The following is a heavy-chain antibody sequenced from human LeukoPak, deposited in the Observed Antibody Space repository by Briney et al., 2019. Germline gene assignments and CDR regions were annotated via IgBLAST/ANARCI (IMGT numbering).Heavy chain of an antibody. CDR3: ARANTVTTYFDY. CDR1: GGSISSYY. Sequence: SETLSLTCTVSGGSISSYYWSWIRQPPGKGLEWIGYIYYSGSTNYNPSLKSRVTISVDTSKNQFSLKLSSVTAADTAVYYCARANTVTTYFDYWSQGTLVTVSS. CDR2: IYYSGST. D-gene: IGHD4-17*01. V-gene: IGHV4-59*01. J-gene: IGHJ4*02.